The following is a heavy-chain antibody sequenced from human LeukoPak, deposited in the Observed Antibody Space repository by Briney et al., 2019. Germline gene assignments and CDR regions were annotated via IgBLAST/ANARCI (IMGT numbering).Heavy chain of an antibody. J-gene: IGHJ3*02. V-gene: IGHV1-2*02. CDR3: ASQTWIQLWPDNKDAFDI. CDR2: INPNSGGT. CDR1: GYTFTGYY. Sequence: ASVKVSCKASGYTFTGYYMHWVRQAPGQGLEWMGWINPNSGGTNYAQKFQGRVTMTRDTSISTAYMELSRLRSDDTAVYYCASQTWIQLWPDNKDAFDIWGQGTMVTVSS. D-gene: IGHD5-18*01.